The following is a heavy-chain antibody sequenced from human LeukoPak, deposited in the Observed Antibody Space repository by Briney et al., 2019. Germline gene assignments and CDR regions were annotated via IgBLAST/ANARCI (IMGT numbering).Heavy chain of an antibody. CDR2: ISYDGSNK. D-gene: IGHD2-21*02. CDR1: GFTFSSYG. CDR3: AKDFLGYCGGDCLSVRDEY. V-gene: IGHV3-30*18. J-gene: IGHJ4*02. Sequence: GGSLRLSCAASGFTFSSYGMHWVRQAPGKGLEWVAVISYDGSNKYYADSVKGRFTISRDNSKNTLYLQMNSLRAEDTAVYYCAKDFLGYCGGDCLSVRDEYWGQGTLVTVSS.